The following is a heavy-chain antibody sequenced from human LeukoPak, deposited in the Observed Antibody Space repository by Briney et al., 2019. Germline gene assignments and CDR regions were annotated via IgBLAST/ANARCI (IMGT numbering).Heavy chain of an antibody. CDR2: IHERGSA. CDR1: GHSSNTDSF. V-gene: IGHV4-38-2*02. J-gene: IGHJ5*02. CDR3: ARAARPSNNWFDP. Sequence: ETLSLTCIISGHSSNTDSFWGWIRQPPGKGLEWIGSIHERGSAFYNPSLKGRVAISIDTSKNQFSLKVNFVTAADTAVYYCARAARPSNNWFDPWGQGTLVTVSS. D-gene: IGHD6-6*01.